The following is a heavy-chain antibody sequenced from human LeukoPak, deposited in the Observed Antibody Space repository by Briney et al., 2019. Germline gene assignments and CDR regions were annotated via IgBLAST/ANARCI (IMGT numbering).Heavy chain of an antibody. J-gene: IGHJ5*01. D-gene: IGHD6-6*01. Sequence: SETLSLTCTVSGGSISSYYWSWIRQPPGKGLEWIGYIFYSGSTNYNPSLKSRVTISVNTSKNQFSLKLSSVTAADTAVYYCAREYSTSLDSWGXGTLVTVSS. CDR1: GGSISSYY. CDR2: IFYSGST. CDR3: AREYSTSLDS. V-gene: IGHV4-59*01.